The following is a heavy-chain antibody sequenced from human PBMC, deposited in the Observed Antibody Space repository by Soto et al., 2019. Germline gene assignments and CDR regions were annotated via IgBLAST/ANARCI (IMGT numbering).Heavy chain of an antibody. CDR1: GDGVSDNSAA. CDR3: ARAPFGSGWYVYYFDQ. Sequence: SQTLSVTCAISGDGVSDNSAACNWIRQSPSRGLEWLGRTYYRSKWYNDYAPSVKSRITINPDTSKNQFSLQLTSVTPEDTAVYYCARAPFGSGWYVYYFDQWGQGSPVTVSS. J-gene: IGHJ4*02. D-gene: IGHD6-19*01. V-gene: IGHV6-1*01. CDR2: TYYRSKWYN.